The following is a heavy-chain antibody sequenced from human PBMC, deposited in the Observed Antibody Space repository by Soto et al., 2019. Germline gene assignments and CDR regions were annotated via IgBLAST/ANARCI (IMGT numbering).Heavy chain of an antibody. J-gene: IGHJ1*01. D-gene: IGHD2-8*01. CDR2: IYPDDSDT. CDR1: GFNSPTSW. V-gene: IGHV5-51*01. Sequence: GESLKISCKHSGFNSPTSWIAWVRQMPGKGLEWMGTIYPDDSDTRYSPSFQGQVTISADKSIQTAYLQWGSLKASDSALYYCAIEKYGSPHRCLRVWGQGPPVTVP. CDR3: AIEKYGSPHRCLRV.